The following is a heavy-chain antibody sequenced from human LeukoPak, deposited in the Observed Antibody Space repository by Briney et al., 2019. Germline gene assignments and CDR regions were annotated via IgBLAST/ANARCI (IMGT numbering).Heavy chain of an antibody. CDR1: GLTFSSYA. Sequence: GGSLRLSCAASGLTFSSYATHWVRQAPGKGLEWVAVISYDGSNKYYADSVKGRFTISRDNAKNSLYLQMNSLRAEDTAVYYCARDRGGMRLYYFDYWGQGTLVTVSS. V-gene: IGHV3-30-3*01. J-gene: IGHJ4*02. D-gene: IGHD2-15*01. CDR3: ARDRGGMRLYYFDY. CDR2: ISYDGSNK.